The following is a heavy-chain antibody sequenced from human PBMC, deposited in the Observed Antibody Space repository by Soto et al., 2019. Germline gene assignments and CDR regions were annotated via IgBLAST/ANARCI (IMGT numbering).Heavy chain of an antibody. V-gene: IGHV1-58*02. Sequence: ASVKVSCKASGFTFTSSAMQWVRQARGQRLEWIGWIVVGSGNTNYAQQLQGRVTMTTDTSTSTAYMELRSLRSDDTAVYYCARASGSSYWFDPWGQGTLVTVSS. CDR1: GFTFTSSA. J-gene: IGHJ5*02. CDR3: ARASGSSYWFDP. D-gene: IGHD1-26*01. CDR2: IVVGSGNT.